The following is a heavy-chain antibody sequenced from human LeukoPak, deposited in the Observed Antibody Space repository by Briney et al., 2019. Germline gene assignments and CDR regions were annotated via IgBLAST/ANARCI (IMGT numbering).Heavy chain of an antibody. Sequence: GGSLRLSCLASGITFSVDPMHWVRQAPGKGLEWVAVISSDGSKRYYADSLKGRFTISRDNSKNTLYLEMNNMRGEDTAVYYCAKGPDDLYGFWSGFYTNWFDPWGQGTLVTVSS. V-gene: IGHV3-30*04. CDR2: ISSDGSKR. CDR3: AKGPDDLYGFWSGFYTNWFDP. J-gene: IGHJ5*02. CDR1: GITFSVDP. D-gene: IGHD3-3*01.